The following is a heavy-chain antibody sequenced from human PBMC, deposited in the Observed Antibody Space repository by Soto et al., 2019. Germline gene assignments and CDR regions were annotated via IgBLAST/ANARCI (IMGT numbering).Heavy chain of an antibody. Sequence: PSQTLSLTCAISGDSVSSNSAAWNWIRQSPSRCLEWLGRTYYRSKWYNDYAVSVKSRITINPDTSKNQFSLQLNSVTPEDTAVYYCAGARSTWGSTWYFDYWAQGTLVTVSS. V-gene: IGHV6-1*01. CDR2: TYYRSKWYN. CDR3: AGARSTWGSTWYFDY. CDR1: GDSVSSNSAA. J-gene: IGHJ4*02. D-gene: IGHD6-13*01.